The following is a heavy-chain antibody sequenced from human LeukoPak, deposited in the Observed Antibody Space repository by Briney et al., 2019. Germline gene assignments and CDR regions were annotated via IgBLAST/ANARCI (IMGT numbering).Heavy chain of an antibody. Sequence: GGPLRLSCAASGFTFSSYAMSWVRQAPGKGLEWVSAISGSGGSTYYADSVKGRFTISRDNSKNTLYLQMNSLRAEDTAVYYCAKAAAMVTAYYYYYYMDVWGKGTTVTVSS. V-gene: IGHV3-23*01. J-gene: IGHJ6*03. CDR3: AKAAAMVTAYYYYYYMDV. CDR2: ISGSGGST. CDR1: GFTFSSYA. D-gene: IGHD5-18*01.